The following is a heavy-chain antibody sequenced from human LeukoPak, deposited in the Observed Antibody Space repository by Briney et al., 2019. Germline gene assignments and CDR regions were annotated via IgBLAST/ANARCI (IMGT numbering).Heavy chain of an antibody. CDR2: IYYSGRT. Sequence: SGTLSLTCTVSGDSISSSGCYWGWIRQPPGKGLEWIASIYYSGRTYYNPSLKSRITISVDSSKNQFSLRLSSVTAADTAVYYCARRKYYTIENWGQGTLVTVSS. CDR3: ARRKYYTIEN. V-gene: IGHV4-39*01. D-gene: IGHD3-10*01. CDR1: GDSISSSGCY. J-gene: IGHJ4*02.